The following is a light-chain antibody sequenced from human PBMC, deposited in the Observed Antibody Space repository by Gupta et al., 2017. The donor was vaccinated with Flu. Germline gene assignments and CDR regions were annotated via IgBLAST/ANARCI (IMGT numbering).Light chain of an antibody. J-gene: IGLJ2*01. CDR3: SYSKTTNNHLV. CDR1: SSNVGGYKY. V-gene: IGLV2-14*01. CDR2: AVS. Sequence: QSALTQPASVTGSPGQSITISCTGTSSNVGGYKYVSWYHQHPGKATKLLMVAVSNRPSGVSNRFSGYKAGNKASPHTYGLQAEEEADDYCSYSKTTNNHLVFGGGTKLTVL.